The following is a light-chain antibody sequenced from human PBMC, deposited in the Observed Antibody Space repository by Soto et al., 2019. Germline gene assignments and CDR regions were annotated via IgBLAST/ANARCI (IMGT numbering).Light chain of an antibody. CDR1: QNIRTY. CDR3: QQGHSTPYT. V-gene: IGKV1-39*01. CDR2: SAS. Sequence: SQSPYSLSASVGDSVTITCRASQNIRTYLNWYQQKPGRAPKLLIHSASALPSGVPSRFSGSGSGTEFTLTMSGLQPEDFATYYCQQGHSTPYTFGQGTKVDIK. J-gene: IGKJ2*01.